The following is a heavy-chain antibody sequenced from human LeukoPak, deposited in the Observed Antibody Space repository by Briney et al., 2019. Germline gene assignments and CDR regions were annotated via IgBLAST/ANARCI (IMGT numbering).Heavy chain of an antibody. CDR3: ARVTGRSSTSLLGIIENWFDP. J-gene: IGHJ5*02. CDR2: ISAYNGNT. V-gene: IGHV1-18*01. D-gene: IGHD2-2*01. CDR1: GYTFTSYG. Sequence: VASVKVSCKASGYTFTSYGISWVRQAAGQGLEWMGLISAYNGNTNYAQKLQGRVTMTTDTSTSTAYMELRSLRSDDTAVYYCARVTGRSSTSLLGIIENWFDPWGQGTLVTVSS.